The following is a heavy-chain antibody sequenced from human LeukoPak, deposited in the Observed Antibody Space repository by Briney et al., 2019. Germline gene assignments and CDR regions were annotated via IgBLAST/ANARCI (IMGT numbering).Heavy chain of an antibody. CDR2: ISGSGGST. J-gene: IGHJ4*02. V-gene: IGHV3-23*01. CDR1: GFTFSSYA. CDR3: AKDPWPNGDHATLDY. D-gene: IGHD2/OR15-2a*01. Sequence: GGSLRLSCAASGFTFSSYAMSWVRQAPVKGLEWVSAISGSGGSTYYADSVKGRFTISRDNSKNTLYLQMNSLRAEDTAVYYCAKDPWPNGDHATLDYWGQGTLVTVSS.